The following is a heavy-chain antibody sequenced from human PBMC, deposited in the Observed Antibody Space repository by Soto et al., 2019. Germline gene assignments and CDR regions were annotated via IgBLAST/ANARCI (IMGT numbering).Heavy chain of an antibody. CDR2: IVVGSGHT. Sequence: QMQLVQSGPEVKKPGTSVKVSCKASGFTFTSSAVQWVRQARGQRLEWIGWIVVGSGHTNYAQKFQERGTITRDMSKSTAYMELSSLRSEDTAVYYCAAAPGDIGAFDIWGQGTMVTVSS. D-gene: IGHD3-9*01. J-gene: IGHJ3*02. CDR1: GFTFTSSA. V-gene: IGHV1-58*01. CDR3: AAAPGDIGAFDI.